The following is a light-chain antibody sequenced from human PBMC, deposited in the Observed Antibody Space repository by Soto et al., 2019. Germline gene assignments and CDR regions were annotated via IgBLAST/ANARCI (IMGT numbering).Light chain of an antibody. V-gene: IGLV7-46*01. CDR2: DSS. CDR1: TGAVTSGHY. J-gene: IGLJ3*02. CDR3: LLAYGDIRV. Sequence: QAVVTQEPSLTVSPGGTVTLTCGSTTGAVTSGHYPYWVQQKPGQAPKTLIYDSSNKHSWTPARFSGSLLGGKAALTLSGAQPEDEAEYYCLLAYGDIRVFGGGTKVTVL.